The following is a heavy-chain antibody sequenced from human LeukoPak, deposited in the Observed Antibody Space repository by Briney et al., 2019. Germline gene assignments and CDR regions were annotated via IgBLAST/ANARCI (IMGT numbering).Heavy chain of an antibody. CDR3: ARVGAAAGRYNWFDP. CDR2: INPNSGGT. Sequence: GSVKVSCKASGYTFTGYYMHWVRQAPGQGLEWMGWINPNSGGTNYAQKFQGRVTMTRDTSISTAYMELSRPRSDDTAVYYCARVGAAAGRYNWFDPWGQGTLVTVSS. CDR1: GYTFTGYY. V-gene: IGHV1-2*02. D-gene: IGHD6-13*01. J-gene: IGHJ5*02.